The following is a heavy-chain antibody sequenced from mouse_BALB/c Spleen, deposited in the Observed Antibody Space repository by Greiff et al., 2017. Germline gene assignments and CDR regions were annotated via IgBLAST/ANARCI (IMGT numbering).Heavy chain of an antibody. V-gene: IGHV2-9*02. D-gene: IGHD2-3*01. Sequence: VKLEESGPGLVAPSQSLSITCTVSGFSLTSYGVHWVRQPPGKGLEWLGVIWAGGSTNYNSALMSRLSISKDNSKSQVFLKMNSLQTDDTAMYYCAREGYYVGYYFDYWGQGTTLTVSS. CDR3: AREGYYVGYYFDY. J-gene: IGHJ2*01. CDR1: GFSLTSYG. CDR2: IWAGGST.